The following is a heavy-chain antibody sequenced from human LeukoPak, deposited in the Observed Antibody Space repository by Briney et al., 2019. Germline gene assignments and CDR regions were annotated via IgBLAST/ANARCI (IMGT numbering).Heavy chain of an antibody. CDR2: IYYSGST. V-gene: IGHV4-39*01. CDR3: ARPSSGKGHWYSFDY. D-gene: IGHD6-13*01. CDR1: GGSISSSSYY. J-gene: IGHJ4*02. Sequence: PSETLSVTCTVSGGSISSSSYYWGWIRQPPGKGLEWIGSIYYSGSTYYNPSLKSRVTISVDTSKNQFSLKLSSVTAAATAVYYCARPSSGKGHWYSFDYWGQGTLVTVSS.